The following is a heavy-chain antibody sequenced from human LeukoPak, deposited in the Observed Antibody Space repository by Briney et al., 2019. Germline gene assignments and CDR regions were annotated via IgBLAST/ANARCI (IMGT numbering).Heavy chain of an antibody. CDR2: ISAYNGNT. CDR1: GYTFISYG. V-gene: IGHV1-18*01. J-gene: IGHJ4*02. D-gene: IGHD6-13*01. Sequence: ASVKVSCKASGYTFISYGISWVRQAPGQGLEWMGWISAYNGNTNYAQKLQGRVTMTTDTSTSAAYMELRSLRSDDTAVYYCARGPTLFSSSWYGQVDYWGQGTLVTVSS. CDR3: ARGPTLFSSSWYGQVDY.